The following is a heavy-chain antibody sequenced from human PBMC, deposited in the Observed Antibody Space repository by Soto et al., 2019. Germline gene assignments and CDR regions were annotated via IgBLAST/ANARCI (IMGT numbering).Heavy chain of an antibody. CDR3: ARHVATADYYYGLDV. V-gene: IGHV5-51*01. J-gene: IGHJ6*02. Sequence: GESLKISCKGSGYSFTSYWIGWVRQMPGKGLERMGIIYSGDSDTRYSPSFQGQVTISADKSISTAYLQLSSPKASDTAMYYCARHVATADYYYGLDVWGQGTTVTVSS. CDR2: IYSGDSDT. D-gene: IGHD6-13*01. CDR1: GYSFTSYW.